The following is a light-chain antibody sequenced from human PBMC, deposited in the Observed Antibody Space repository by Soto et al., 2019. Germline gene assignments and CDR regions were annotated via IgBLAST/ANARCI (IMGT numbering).Light chain of an antibody. J-gene: IGKJ5*01. Sequence: EIVWTQSPGTLSLSPGERATLSCRASQCVSSTSLAWYQQKPGQAPRLLIYGASSRATGIPDRFSGSGSGTDFTLTISRLEPEDFAVYYCQQHGSSVTFGQGTRLEIK. CDR3: QQHGSSVT. V-gene: IGKV3-20*01. CDR2: GAS. CDR1: QCVSSTS.